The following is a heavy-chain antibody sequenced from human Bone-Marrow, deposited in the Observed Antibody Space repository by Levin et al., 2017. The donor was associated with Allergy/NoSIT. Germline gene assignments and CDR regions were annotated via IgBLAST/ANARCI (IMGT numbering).Heavy chain of an antibody. V-gene: IGHV3-74*01. Sequence: GESLKISCAASGFTFSSYWMHWVRQAPGKGLVWVSRINSDGSSTSYADSVKGRFTISRDNAKNTLYLQMNSLRAEDTAVYYCAREWCSGGSCYFDYWGQGTLVTVSS. CDR1: GFTFSSYW. CDR2: INSDGSST. D-gene: IGHD2-15*01. CDR3: AREWCSGGSCYFDY. J-gene: IGHJ4*02.